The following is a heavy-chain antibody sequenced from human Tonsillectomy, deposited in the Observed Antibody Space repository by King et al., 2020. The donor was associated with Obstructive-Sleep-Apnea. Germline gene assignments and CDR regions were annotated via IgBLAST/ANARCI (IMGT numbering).Heavy chain of an antibody. Sequence: VQLQQSGPGLVKPSQTLSLTCAISGDSVSSNTATWNWIRQSPSRGLEWLGRTFYRSKWYSDYASSVKSRISLNPDTSENQFSLHLKSVTPEDTAVYFCVRAQYYYDTSGSPTPHGMDVWGQGTTVTVSS. D-gene: IGHD3-22*01. CDR3: VRAQYYYDTSGSPTPHGMDV. CDR2: TFYRSKWYS. CDR1: GDSVSSNTAT. V-gene: IGHV6-1*01. J-gene: IGHJ6*02.